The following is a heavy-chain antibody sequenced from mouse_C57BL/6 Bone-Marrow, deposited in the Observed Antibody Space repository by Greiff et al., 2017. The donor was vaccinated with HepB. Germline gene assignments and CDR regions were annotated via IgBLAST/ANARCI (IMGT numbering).Heavy chain of an antibody. CDR3: ARIEGYLIYYDYDWFAY. J-gene: IGHJ3*01. V-gene: IGHV8-8*01. Sequence: QVTLKESGPGILQPSQTLSLTCSFSGFSLSTFGMGVGWIRQPSGKGLEWLAHIWWDDDKYYNPALKSRLTISKDTSKNQVFLKIANVDTADTATHYCARIEGYLIYYDYDWFAYWGQGTLVTVSA. D-gene: IGHD2-4*01. CDR2: IWWDDDK. CDR1: GFSLSTFGMG.